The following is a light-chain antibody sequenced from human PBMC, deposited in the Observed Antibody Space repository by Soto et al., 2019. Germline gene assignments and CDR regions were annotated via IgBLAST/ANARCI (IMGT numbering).Light chain of an antibody. Sequence: SVLTQPPSVSGAPGQRVTISCTGSSSNIGAGYDVHWYQQLPGTAPKLLIYGNSNRPSGVPDRFSGSKSGTSASLAITGLQAEDEADYYCQSYDSSNTYVFGSGTKVTVL. V-gene: IGLV1-40*01. CDR3: QSYDSSNTYV. J-gene: IGLJ1*01. CDR2: GNS. CDR1: SSNIGAGYD.